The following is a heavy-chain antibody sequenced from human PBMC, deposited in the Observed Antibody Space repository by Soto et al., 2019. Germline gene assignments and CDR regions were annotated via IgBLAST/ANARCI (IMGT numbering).Heavy chain of an antibody. V-gene: IGHV1-69*13. D-gene: IGHD3-10*01. CDR2: IIPIFGTA. CDR1: GGTFSSYA. Sequence: SVKVSCKASGGTFSSYAISWVRQAPGQGLEWMGGIIPIFGTANYAQKFQGRVTITADESTSTAYMELSSLRSEDTAVNYCARDEEWFGSTRFDPWGQGTLVTSPQ. CDR3: ARDEEWFGSTRFDP. J-gene: IGHJ5*02.